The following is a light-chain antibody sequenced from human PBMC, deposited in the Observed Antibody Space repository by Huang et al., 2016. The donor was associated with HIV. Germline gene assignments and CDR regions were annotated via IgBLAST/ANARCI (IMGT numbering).Light chain of an antibody. CDR3: QQYHNWPYT. Sequence: EIIMTQSPATLSLSPGEGASLSCRANQSVATNLNWYLHRPGQYPRILIFGASTWALGLPGRFSGSGSGTQFTLTVSGLQSEDFAVYYCQQYHNWPYTFGQGTKLEI. J-gene: IGKJ2*01. V-gene: IGKV3-15*01. CDR1: QSVATN. CDR2: GAS.